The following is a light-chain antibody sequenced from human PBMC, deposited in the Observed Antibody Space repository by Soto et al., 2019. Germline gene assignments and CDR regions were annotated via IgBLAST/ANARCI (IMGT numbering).Light chain of an antibody. Sequence: QSVLTQPPSVSGTPGQRVTISCSGSNSNIGSNSVNWYQHVPGTAPKLLIHTNNLRPSGIPDRFSGSRSGTSASLDITDLXXXXXXXYYCEAWDDSLKAVIFGGGTKLTVL. J-gene: IGLJ2*01. CDR2: TNN. CDR3: EAWDDSLKAVI. V-gene: IGLV1-44*01. CDR1: NSNIGSNS.